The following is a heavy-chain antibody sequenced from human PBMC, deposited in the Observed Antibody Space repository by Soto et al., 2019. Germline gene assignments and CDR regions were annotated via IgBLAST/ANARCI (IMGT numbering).Heavy chain of an antibody. CDR2: ISGSGGST. Sequence: PGGSLRLSCAASGFTFRSYAISWVRQAPGKGLEWVSAISGSGGSTYYADSVKGRFTISRDNSKNTLYLQMNSLRAEDTAVYYCTKDRYYDFWSGYPWGQGTLVTVSS. CDR1: GFTFRSYA. CDR3: TKDRYYDFWSGYP. J-gene: IGHJ5*02. V-gene: IGHV3-23*01. D-gene: IGHD3-3*01.